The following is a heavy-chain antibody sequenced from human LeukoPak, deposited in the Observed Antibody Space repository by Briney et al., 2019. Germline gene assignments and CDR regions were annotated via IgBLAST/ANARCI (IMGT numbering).Heavy chain of an antibody. J-gene: IGHJ6*02. V-gene: IGHV1-46*01. CDR1: GYSFTKYY. CDR3: ARDHSCGYDGLDV. Sequence: ASVKVSCKASGYSFTKYYIQWVRQAPGQGLEWMGIINSSGGSTYYAQKFQGRVTVTRDTSTSTVYMELSSLRSEDTAVYYCARDHSCGYDGLDVWGQGTMVIVSS. D-gene: IGHD2-21*01. CDR2: INSSGGST.